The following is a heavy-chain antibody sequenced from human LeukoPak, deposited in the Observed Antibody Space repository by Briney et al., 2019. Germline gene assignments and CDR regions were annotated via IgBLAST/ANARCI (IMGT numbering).Heavy chain of an antibody. D-gene: IGHD3-10*01. J-gene: IGHJ4*02. CDR1: GFTFDDYA. CDR2: ISWNSGSI. CDR3: AKDMGTMVRVIDC. V-gene: IGHV3-9*01. Sequence: GGSLRLSCAASGFTFDDYAMHWVRQAAGKGLEWVSGISWNSGSIGYADSVKGRLTISRDNAKNSLYLQMDSLRAEDTALYYCAKDMGTMVRVIDCWGQGTLVTVSS.